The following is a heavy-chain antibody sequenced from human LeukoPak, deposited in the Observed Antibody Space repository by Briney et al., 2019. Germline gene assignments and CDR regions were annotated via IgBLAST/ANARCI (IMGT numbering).Heavy chain of an antibody. Sequence: SETLPLTCTVSGGSISSHYWSWIRQPPGKGLEWIGYIYYSGSTNYNPSLKSRVTISVDTSKNQFSLKLSSVTAADTAVYYCARDRGQLDYWGQGTLVTVSS. CDR3: ARDRGQLDY. J-gene: IGHJ4*02. CDR1: GGSISSHY. D-gene: IGHD5-18*01. V-gene: IGHV4-59*11. CDR2: IYYSGST.